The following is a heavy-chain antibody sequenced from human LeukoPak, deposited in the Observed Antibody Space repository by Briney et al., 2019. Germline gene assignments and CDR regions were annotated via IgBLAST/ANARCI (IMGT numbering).Heavy chain of an antibody. Sequence: SVKVSCKASGGTFSSYAISWVRQAPGQGLEWMGGIIPIFGTANYAQKFQGRVTITADESTSTAYMELSSLRSEDTAVYYCARGMGTSRDGYNSGFDYWGQGTLVTVSS. V-gene: IGHV1-69*13. CDR3: ARGMGTSRDGYNSGFDY. J-gene: IGHJ4*02. CDR2: IIPIFGTA. D-gene: IGHD5-24*01. CDR1: GGTFSSYA.